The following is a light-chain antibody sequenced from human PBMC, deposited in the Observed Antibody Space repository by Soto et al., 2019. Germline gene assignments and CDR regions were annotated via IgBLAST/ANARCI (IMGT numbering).Light chain of an antibody. J-gene: IGKJ2*01. CDR1: QGISSY. CDR3: QQYYSYPYT. CDR2: AAS. V-gene: IGKV1-8*01. Sequence: IHLTQSPSFLSASVGDRVTITCRASQGISSYLAWYQQKPGKAPKLLIYAASTLQSGVPSRFSGSGSGTDFTLTISCLQSEDFATYYCQQYYSYPYTFXQGTKADIK.